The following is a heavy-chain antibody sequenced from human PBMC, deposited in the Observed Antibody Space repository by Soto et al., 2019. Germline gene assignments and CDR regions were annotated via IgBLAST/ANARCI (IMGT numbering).Heavy chain of an antibody. Sequence: EVQLVESGGGLVQPGRSLRLSCAASGFTFDDYAMHWVRQAPGKGLEWVSGISWNSGSIGYADSVKGRFTISRDNAKNSLSLQMNSLRAEDTALYYCAKARLWGGDGYNSYNYYGLDVWGQGTTVTFSS. CDR2: ISWNSGSI. CDR1: GFTFDDYA. CDR3: AKARLWGGDGYNSYNYYGLDV. V-gene: IGHV3-9*01. D-gene: IGHD3-16*01. J-gene: IGHJ6*02.